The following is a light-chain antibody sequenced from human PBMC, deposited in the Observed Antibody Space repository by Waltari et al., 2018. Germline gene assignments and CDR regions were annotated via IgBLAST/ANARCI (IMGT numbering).Light chain of an antibody. Sequence: EIVMTQSPATLSVSPGDRATLSCRASPSVSSNLAWYQQHPGQAPRLLIYAASTRAPGVPARVSVSGSGTDFAFTISSLQSEDFAVYYCQQYNGWPRTFGQGTKVEI. CDR2: AAS. CDR1: PSVSSN. J-gene: IGKJ1*01. CDR3: QQYNGWPRT. V-gene: IGKV3-15*01.